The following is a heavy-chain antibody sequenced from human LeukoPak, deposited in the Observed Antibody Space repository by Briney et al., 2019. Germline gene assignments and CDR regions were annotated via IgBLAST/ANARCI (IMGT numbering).Heavy chain of an antibody. J-gene: IGHJ4*02. CDR3: ARDRGPRTGFMVREAYDY. CDR1: GFTFSDYW. D-gene: IGHD3-10*01. CDR2: INTDGSIT. V-gene: IGHV3-74*01. Sequence: GGSLRLSCAASGFTFSDYWIHWVRQAPGKGLVWVSRINTDGSITNYADSVKGRFSISRDNAKNTLYLQMSSLRAEDTAVYYRARDRGPRTGFMVREAYDYWGQGTLVTVSS.